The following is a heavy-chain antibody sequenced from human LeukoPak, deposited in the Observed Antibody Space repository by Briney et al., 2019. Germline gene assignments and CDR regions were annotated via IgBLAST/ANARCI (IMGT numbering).Heavy chain of an antibody. V-gene: IGHV3-23*01. CDR3: ARQSGLGFDF. CDR1: GFTFSSSG. Sequence: GGSLRLSCAASGFTFSSSGMTWVRQVPGKGLEWVASISGSGSNTYYTDSAKGRFTVSRDNSKNTLYLQMNSLRAEDTAVYYCARQSGLGFDFWGQGTLVTVSS. CDR2: ISGSGSNT. D-gene: IGHD6-19*01. J-gene: IGHJ4*02.